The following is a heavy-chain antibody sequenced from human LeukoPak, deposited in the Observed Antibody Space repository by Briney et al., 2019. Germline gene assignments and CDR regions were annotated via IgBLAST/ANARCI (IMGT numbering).Heavy chain of an antibody. D-gene: IGHD3-3*01. CDR3: ARANLVRFANAFDI. J-gene: IGHJ3*02. Sequence: GGSLRLSCAASGFTFSSYGMHWVRQAPGKGLEWVAVIWYDGSNKYYADSVKGRFTISRDNSKNTLYLQMNSLRAEDTAVYYCARANLVRFANAFDIWGQGTVVTVSS. V-gene: IGHV3-33*01. CDR2: IWYDGSNK. CDR1: GFTFSSYG.